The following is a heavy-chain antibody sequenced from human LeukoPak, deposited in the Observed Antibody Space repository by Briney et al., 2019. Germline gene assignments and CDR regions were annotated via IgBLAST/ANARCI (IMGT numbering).Heavy chain of an antibody. Sequence: GGSLRLSCAASGFTFSSYQMNWVRQAPGKGLQWVSYISSSGSTIYYADSVKGRFTISRDNAKNSLYLQTSSLRAEDTAVYYCTRMTTAMDVDYWGQGTLVTVSS. J-gene: IGHJ4*02. CDR2: ISSSGSTI. D-gene: IGHD5-18*01. CDR1: GFTFSSYQ. CDR3: TRMTTAMDVDY. V-gene: IGHV3-48*03.